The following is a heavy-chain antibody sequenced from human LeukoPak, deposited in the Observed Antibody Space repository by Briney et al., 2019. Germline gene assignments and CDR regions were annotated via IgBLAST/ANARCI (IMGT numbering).Heavy chain of an antibody. J-gene: IGHJ6*03. Sequence: GGSLRLSCGVSGLTFSSYAMTWVRQAPGKGLEWVSVISGSGGTTYYADSVKGRFTLSRDNSKNTLYLQMNSLRAEDTAVYYCARGVAGGYYYYYMDVWGKGTTVTVSS. D-gene: IGHD6-19*01. CDR2: ISGSGGTT. V-gene: IGHV3-23*01. CDR3: ARGVAGGYYYYYMDV. CDR1: GLTFSSYA.